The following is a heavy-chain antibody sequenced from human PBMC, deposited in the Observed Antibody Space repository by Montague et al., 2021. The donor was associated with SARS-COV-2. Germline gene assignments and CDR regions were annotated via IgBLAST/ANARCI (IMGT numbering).Heavy chain of an antibody. CDR3: ARHRTYYDVVGVTHGYTPDY. J-gene: IGHJ4*02. CDR1: GGSFSSSSYY. Sequence: SETLSLTCSVSGGSFSSSSYYWGWIRQPPGKGPEWIGSIYYSGSTNYNPSLKSRATMSGDTSKKQFSLRLTSVTAADTAVYYCARHRTYYDVVGVTHGYTPDYWGQGTLVTVSS. V-gene: IGHV4-39*01. CDR2: IYYSGST. D-gene: IGHD2-15*01.